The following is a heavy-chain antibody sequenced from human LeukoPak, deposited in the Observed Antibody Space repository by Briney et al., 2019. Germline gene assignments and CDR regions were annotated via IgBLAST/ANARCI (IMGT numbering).Heavy chain of an antibody. J-gene: IGHJ4*02. CDR1: GGSISSSSYY. CDR2: INHSGSA. Sequence: SETLSLTCTVSGGSISSSSYYWSWIRQPPGKGLEWIGEINHSGSANYNPSLKSRVTISVDTSKNQFSLKLSSVTAADTAVYYCARGWGGELLHYWGQGALVTVSS. D-gene: IGHD1-26*01. V-gene: IGHV4-39*07. CDR3: ARGWGGELLHY.